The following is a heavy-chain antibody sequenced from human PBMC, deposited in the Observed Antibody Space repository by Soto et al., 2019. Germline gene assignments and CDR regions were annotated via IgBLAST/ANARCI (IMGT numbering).Heavy chain of an antibody. CDR3: ARDPSGWYYFDY. D-gene: IGHD6-19*01. CDR2: INAGNGNT. J-gene: IGHJ4*02. Sequence: ASVKVSCKASGYTFTSYGISWVRQAPGQGLEWMGWINAGNGNTKYSQKFQGRVTITRDTSASTAYMELSSLRSEDTAVYYCARDPSGWYYFDYWGQGTLVTVSS. CDR1: GYTFTSYG. V-gene: IGHV1-3*01.